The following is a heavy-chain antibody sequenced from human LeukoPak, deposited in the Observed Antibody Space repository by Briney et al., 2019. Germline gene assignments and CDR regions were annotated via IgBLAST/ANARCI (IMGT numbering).Heavy chain of an antibody. D-gene: IGHD3-10*01. J-gene: IGHJ5*02. CDR3: AGDYYGSGLYNWFDP. CDR1: GYTFTSYY. Sequence: ASVKVSCKASGYTFTSYYMHWVRQAPGQGLEWMGIINPSGGSTSYAQKFQGRVTMTRDMSTSTVYMELSSLRSDDTAVYYCAGDYYGSGLYNWFDPWGQGTLVTVSS. V-gene: IGHV1-46*01. CDR2: INPSGGST.